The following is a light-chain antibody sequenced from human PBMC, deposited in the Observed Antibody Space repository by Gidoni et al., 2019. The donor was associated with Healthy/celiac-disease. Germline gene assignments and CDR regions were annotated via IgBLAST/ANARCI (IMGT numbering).Light chain of an antibody. CDR2: GAS. CDR1: PSVSSN. Sequence: VMTQSPATQSVSTGERATLSCRASPSVSSNVAWYQQKPGQAPRRLIYGASTRATGIPDRFSGSGSGTEFTLTVSSLQSEDFAVYYCQQYNNWPQRGKFXXXTKVEIK. CDR3: QQYNNWPQRGK. V-gene: IGKV3-15*01. J-gene: IGKJ1*01.